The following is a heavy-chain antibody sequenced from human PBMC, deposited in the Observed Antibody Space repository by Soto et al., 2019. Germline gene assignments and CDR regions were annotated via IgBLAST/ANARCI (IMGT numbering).Heavy chain of an antibody. V-gene: IGHV4-39*01. CDR2: IYYSGST. CDR3: ARTLEEDGWFDP. CDR1: GGSISSSSYY. J-gene: IGHJ5*02. Sequence: QLQLQESGPGLVKPSETLSLTCTVSGGSISSSSYYWGWIRQPPGKGLEWIGSIYYSGSTYYNPSLKSRVTISVDTSKNQFSLKLSSVTAADTAVYYGARTLEEDGWFDPWGQGTLVTVSS.